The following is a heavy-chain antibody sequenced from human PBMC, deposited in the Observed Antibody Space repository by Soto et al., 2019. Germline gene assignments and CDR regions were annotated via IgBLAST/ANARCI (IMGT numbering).Heavy chain of an antibody. CDR1: GGSISSGGYS. Sequence: SETLSRTCAVSGGSISSGGYSWSWIRQPPGKGLEWIGYIYHSGSTYYNPSLKSRVTISVDRSKNQFSLKLSSVTAADTAVYYCARDYGGNSGTLDIWGQGTMVTVSS. CDR2: IYHSGST. V-gene: IGHV4-30-2*01. CDR3: ARDYGGNSGTLDI. D-gene: IGHD4-17*01. J-gene: IGHJ3*02.